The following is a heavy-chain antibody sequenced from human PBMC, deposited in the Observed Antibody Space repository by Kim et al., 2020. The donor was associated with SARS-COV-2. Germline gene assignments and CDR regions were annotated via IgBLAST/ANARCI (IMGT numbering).Heavy chain of an antibody. CDR2: IYYSGST. Sequence: SETLSLTCTVSGVSISSGGYYWSWIRQHPGKGLEWIGYIYYSGSTYYNPSLKSRVTISVDTSKNQFSLKLSSVTAADTAGYYCERDCPISSRQATGGMDVWGQGTTVTVSS. V-gene: IGHV4-31*03. J-gene: IGHJ6*02. CDR1: GVSISSGGYY. CDR3: ERDCPISSRQATGGMDV. D-gene: IGHD6-13*01.